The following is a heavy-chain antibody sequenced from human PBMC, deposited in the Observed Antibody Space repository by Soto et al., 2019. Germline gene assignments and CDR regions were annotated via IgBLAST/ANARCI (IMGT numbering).Heavy chain of an antibody. Sequence: NPSETLSLTCTVSGDSIIGYYWTWIRQPAGKGLEWIGRIYVSVTTDYNPSLKNRVTMSVDTSKNQFSLKLTSVTAADTAVYYCARAPRWPYIPAVYYFDYWGQGTLVTVSS. V-gene: IGHV4-4*07. CDR2: IYVSVTT. D-gene: IGHD1-20*01. CDR1: GDSIIGYY. CDR3: ARAPRWPYIPAVYYFDY. J-gene: IGHJ4*02.